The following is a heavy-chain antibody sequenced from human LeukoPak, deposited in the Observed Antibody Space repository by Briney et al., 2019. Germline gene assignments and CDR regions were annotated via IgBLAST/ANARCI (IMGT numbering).Heavy chain of an antibody. CDR3: TREGGGYGDYAVDFDY. Sequence: QPGGSLRLSCAASGFIFSDRYMDWVRQAPGKGLEWVSFIRSKAYGGTTEYAASVKDRFTISRDDSKSIAYLQMNSLKTEDTAVYYCTREGGGYGDYAVDFDYWGQGTLVTVSS. V-gene: IGHV3-49*04. CDR1: GFIFSDRY. CDR2: IRSKAYGGTT. J-gene: IGHJ4*02. D-gene: IGHD4-17*01.